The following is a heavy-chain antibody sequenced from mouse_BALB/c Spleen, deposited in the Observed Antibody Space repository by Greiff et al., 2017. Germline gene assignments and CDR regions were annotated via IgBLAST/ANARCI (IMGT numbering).Heavy chain of an antibody. D-gene: IGHD3-1*01. J-gene: IGHJ2*01. CDR1: GFSLTSYD. V-gene: IGHV2-9-2*01. Sequence: VKLQESGPGLVAPSQSLSITCTVSGFSLTSYDISWIRQPPGKGLEWLGVIWTGGGTNYNSAFMSRLSISKDNSKSQVFLKMNSLQTDDTAIYYCVRDRGTQYYFDYWGQGTTLTVSS. CDR2: IWTGGGT. CDR3: VRDRGTQYYFDY.